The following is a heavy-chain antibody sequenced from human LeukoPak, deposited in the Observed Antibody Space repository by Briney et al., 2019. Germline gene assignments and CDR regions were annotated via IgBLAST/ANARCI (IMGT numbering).Heavy chain of an antibody. CDR3: ARRFAPSRNDAFDI. CDR2: IYYSGST. J-gene: IGHJ3*02. Sequence: PSETLSLTCTVSGVSINSSSYYWGWIRQPPGKGLEWIGTIYYSGSTYYNPSLKSRVTISVDTSKNQFSLELSSVTASDTAVYYCARRFAPSRNDAFDIWGQGTMVTVSS. V-gene: IGHV4-39*01. D-gene: IGHD3-10*01. CDR1: GVSINSSSYY.